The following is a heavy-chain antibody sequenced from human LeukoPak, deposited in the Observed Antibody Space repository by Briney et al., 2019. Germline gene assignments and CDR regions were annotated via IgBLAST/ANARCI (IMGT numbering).Heavy chain of an antibody. D-gene: IGHD3-9*01. CDR3: ARDGNYDILTGYSEGEDY. Sequence: GGSLRLSCAASGFTFSSYGMHWVRQAPGKGLEWVAVISYDGSNKYYADSVKGRFTISRDNSKDTVYLQMNRLRAEDTAVYYCARDGNYDILTGYSEGEDYWGQGTLVTVSS. CDR2: ISYDGSNK. J-gene: IGHJ4*02. CDR1: GFTFSSYG. V-gene: IGHV3-30*03.